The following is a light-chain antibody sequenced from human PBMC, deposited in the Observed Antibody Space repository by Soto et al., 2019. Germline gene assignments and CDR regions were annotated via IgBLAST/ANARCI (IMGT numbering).Light chain of an antibody. CDR1: QDIAGY. Sequence: DIQGAQTPASKTATVGCRVTIKIWAIQDIAGYLAWYQHKPGRTPELLIQGASSLQSGVAAAFSGSGSATDFCLSINSLQPEDFATYYCKKAYSFQNSFGQGTRLEIK. J-gene: IGKJ5*01. V-gene: IGKV1D-12*01. CDR3: KKAYSFQNS. CDR2: GAS.